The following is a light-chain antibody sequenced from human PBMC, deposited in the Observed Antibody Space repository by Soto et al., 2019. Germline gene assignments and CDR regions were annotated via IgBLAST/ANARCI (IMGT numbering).Light chain of an antibody. V-gene: IGKV3-20*01. CDR3: QQYGTSVPWP. CDR1: QSVSSSY. CDR2: GAS. J-gene: IGKJ1*01. Sequence: EIVLTQSPGTLSLSPGERATLSCRASQSVSSSYLAWYQQKPGQAPRLLIYGASSRATGIPDRFSGSGSGTDFTLTISRLEPEDFAVYFCQQYGTSVPWPFGQCSNVDIK.